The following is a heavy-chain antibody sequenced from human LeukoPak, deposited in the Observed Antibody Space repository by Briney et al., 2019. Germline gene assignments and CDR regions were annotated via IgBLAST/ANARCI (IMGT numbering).Heavy chain of an antibody. Sequence: GRSLRLSCAASGFTFSSYGMHWVRQAPGKGLEWVAVISYDGSNKYYADSVKGRFTISRDNSKNTLYLQMNSLRAEDTAVYYCAKDCSSTSCLSADWGQGTPVTVSS. CDR3: AKDCSSTSCLSAD. D-gene: IGHD2-2*01. V-gene: IGHV3-30*18. J-gene: IGHJ4*02. CDR2: ISYDGSNK. CDR1: GFTFSSYG.